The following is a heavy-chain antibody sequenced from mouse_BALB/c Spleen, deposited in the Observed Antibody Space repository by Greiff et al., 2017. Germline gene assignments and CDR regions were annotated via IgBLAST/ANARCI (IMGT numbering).Heavy chain of an antibody. V-gene: IGHV1S29*02. J-gene: IGHJ3*01. CDR3: ARVDDYYGYFAY. Sequence: EVQLQQSGPELVKPGASVKISCKASGYTFTDYNMHWVKQSHGKSLEWIGDIYPYDGGTGYNQKFKSKSTLTVDNSSSTAYLELRSLTSDDSAVYYCARVDDYYGYFAYWGQGTLVTVSA. D-gene: IGHD1-2*01. CDR2: IYPYDGGT. CDR1: GYTFTDYN.